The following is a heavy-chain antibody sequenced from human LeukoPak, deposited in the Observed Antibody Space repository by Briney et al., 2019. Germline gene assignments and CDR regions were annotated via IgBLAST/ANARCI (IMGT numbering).Heavy chain of an antibody. CDR2: ISAYNGNT. V-gene: IGHV1-18*01. Sequence: GASVKVSCKASGYTFTSYGISWVRQAPGQGLEWMGWISAYNGNTNYAQKLQGRVTMTTDTSTSTAYMELRSLRSDDTAVYYCATIQINMVRGVLYFDYWGQGTLVTVSS. CDR3: ATIQINMVRGVLYFDY. J-gene: IGHJ4*02. CDR1: GYTFTSYG. D-gene: IGHD3-10*01.